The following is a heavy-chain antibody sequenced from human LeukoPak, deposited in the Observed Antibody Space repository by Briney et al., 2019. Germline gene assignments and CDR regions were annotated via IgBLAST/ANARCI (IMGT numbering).Heavy chain of an antibody. J-gene: IGHJ3*02. CDR1: GFIFDDYA. CDR3: ARGLNWATEDAFDI. CDR2: IWYDGSNK. V-gene: IGHV3-33*08. Sequence: GGSLRLSCAVSGFIFDDYAMHWVRQAPGKGLEWVAVIWYDGSNKYYADSVKGRFTISRDNSKNTLYLQMNSLRAEDTAVYYCARGLNWATEDAFDIWGQGTMVTVSS. D-gene: IGHD1-14*01.